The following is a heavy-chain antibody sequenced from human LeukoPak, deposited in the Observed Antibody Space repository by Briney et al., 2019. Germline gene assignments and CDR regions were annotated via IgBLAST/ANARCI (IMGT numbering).Heavy chain of an antibody. CDR2: IFSGGST. J-gene: IGHJ4*02. CDR1: GFIVSSNS. CDR3: ARDIYSGSLS. D-gene: IGHD1-26*01. V-gene: IGHV3-53*01. Sequence: PGGSLRLSCAASGFIVSSNSMSWVRQAPGKGLEWVSVIFSGGSTYYADSVKGRFTISGDNSKNTLYLQMNSLRAEDTAVYYCARDIYSGSLSWGQGTLVTVSS.